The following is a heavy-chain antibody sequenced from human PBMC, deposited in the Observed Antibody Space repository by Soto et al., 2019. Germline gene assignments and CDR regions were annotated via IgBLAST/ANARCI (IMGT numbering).Heavy chain of an antibody. J-gene: IGHJ4*02. D-gene: IGHD6-19*01. CDR3: ARLGGGWYADY. CDR2: ISAYNGNT. Sequence: QVQLVQSGAEVKKPGASVKLACKASGYTFTSYGISWVRQAPGQGLERMGWISAYNGNTNYAQKLQGRVTMTTGTSTSKAYMEPRSLRSDDRAVYYCARLGGGWYADYWGQGTLVTVSS. CDR1: GYTFTSYG. V-gene: IGHV1-18*04.